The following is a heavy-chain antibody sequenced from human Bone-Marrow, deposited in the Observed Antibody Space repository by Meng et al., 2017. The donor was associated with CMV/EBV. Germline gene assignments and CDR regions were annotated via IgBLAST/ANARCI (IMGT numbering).Heavy chain of an antibody. CDR3: ARAKLGYCSGGSCYSLGV. Sequence: VKVSCKASGYTFTSYDINWVRQATGQGLEWMGWMNPNSGNTGYAQKFQGRVTITRNTSISTAYMELSSLRSEDTAVYYCARAKLGYCSGGSCYSLGVWGQGTTVTVSS. D-gene: IGHD2-15*01. V-gene: IGHV1-8*03. CDR2: MNPNSGNT. CDR1: GYTFTSYD. J-gene: IGHJ6*02.